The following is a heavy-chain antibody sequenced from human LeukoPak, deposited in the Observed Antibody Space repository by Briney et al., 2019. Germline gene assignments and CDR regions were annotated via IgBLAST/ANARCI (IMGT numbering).Heavy chain of an antibody. J-gene: IGHJ6*02. V-gene: IGHV4-61*01. CDR2: INHSGST. CDR3: ARDPHIGYYGMDV. CDR1: GGSVSSGTYY. Sequence: SETLSLTCTVSGGSVSSGTYYWSWIRQPPGKGLEWIGEINHSGSTNYNPSLKSRVTISVDTSKNQFSLKLSSVTAADTAVYYCARDPHIGYYGMDVWGQGTTVTVSS.